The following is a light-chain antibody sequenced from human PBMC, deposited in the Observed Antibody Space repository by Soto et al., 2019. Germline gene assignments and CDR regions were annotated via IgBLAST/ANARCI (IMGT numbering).Light chain of an antibody. V-gene: IGLV2-23*01. CDR2: EGS. CDR1: SSDVGSYNF. CDR3: CSYAGDSAWV. Sequence: QSALTQPASVSGSPGQSITISCTGTSSDVGSYNFVSWYQQHPGQPPKLLIYEGSKRPSGVSNRLSGSKSGNTAARTISGLQAADEADYYCCSYAGDSAWVFGGGTKLTVL. J-gene: IGLJ3*02.